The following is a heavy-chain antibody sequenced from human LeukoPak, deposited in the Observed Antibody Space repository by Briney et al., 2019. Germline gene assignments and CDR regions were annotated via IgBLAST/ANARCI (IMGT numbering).Heavy chain of an antibody. CDR1: GGSISSSGYY. J-gene: IGHJ4*02. Sequence: PSETLSLTCTVSGGSISSSGYYWGWLRQPPGKGLEWIGSIYYSGSTYYSPSLKSRVTISRDTSKNQFSLNLYSVTAADTAVYYCARGGDDSEEVYYFDYWGQGTLVTVSS. CDR3: ARGGDDSEEVYYFDY. CDR2: IYYSGST. V-gene: IGHV4-39*01. D-gene: IGHD2-21*01.